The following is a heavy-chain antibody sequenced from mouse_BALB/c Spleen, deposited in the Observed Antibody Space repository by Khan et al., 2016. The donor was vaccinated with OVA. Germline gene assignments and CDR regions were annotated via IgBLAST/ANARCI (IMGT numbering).Heavy chain of an antibody. V-gene: IGHV3-2*02. D-gene: IGHD1-1*01. Sequence: EVQLQESGPGLVKPSQSLSLTCTVTGYSITSNYAWNWIRQFPGNKLEWMGYISYRGSTNYNPSLKSRIHITRDTSKNQFFLQLNSVTTEDTATYYCASGNYYGYAMDCWGQGTPITVSS. CDR1: GYSITSNYA. CDR2: ISYRGST. CDR3: ASGNYYGYAMDC. J-gene: IGHJ4*01.